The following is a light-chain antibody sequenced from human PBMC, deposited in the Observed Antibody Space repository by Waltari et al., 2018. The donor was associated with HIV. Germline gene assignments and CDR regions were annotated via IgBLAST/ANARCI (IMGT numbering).Light chain of an antibody. J-gene: IGLJ3*02. V-gene: IGLV3-25*03. CDR1: ALPEQY. CDR3: QSADSSGTYRV. CDR2: KDS. Sequence: SYELSQQPAVSVSAGQTSRIPCPGAALPEQYAEWYHQKPGQAPVMVIYKDSERPSGIPERFSGSSSGTTVTLTISGVQAEDEADYYCQSADSSGTYRVFGGGTKLTVL.